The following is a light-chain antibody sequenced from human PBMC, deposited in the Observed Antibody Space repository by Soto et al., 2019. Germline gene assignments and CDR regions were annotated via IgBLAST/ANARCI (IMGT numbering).Light chain of an antibody. J-gene: IGKJ1*01. V-gene: IGKV3-20*01. CDR3: QQYGSSPNT. Sequence: TQSPSTLSASVGDRVSITCRASQSVINSYLAWYQQKPGQAPRLLMYGASTRATGIPDRFTGSGSGTDFTLTISRLEPEDFAVYYCQQYGSSPNTFGQGTKVEIK. CDR1: QSVINSY. CDR2: GAS.